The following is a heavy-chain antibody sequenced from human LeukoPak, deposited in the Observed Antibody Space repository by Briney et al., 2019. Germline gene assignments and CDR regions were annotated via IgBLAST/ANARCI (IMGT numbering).Heavy chain of an antibody. CDR2: ISSSWSLT. V-gene: IGHV3-11*03. J-gene: IGHJ4*02. D-gene: IGHD5-18*01. Sequence: TGGSLRLSCAASGFSFSDHYMSWIRQAPGKGLEWVSYISSSWSLTNYADSVKGRFTISRDTAKNSLYLRMNSLRAEDTAVYYCARLHGYSDGLDYWGQGILVTVSS. CDR1: GFSFSDHY. CDR3: ARLHGYSDGLDY.